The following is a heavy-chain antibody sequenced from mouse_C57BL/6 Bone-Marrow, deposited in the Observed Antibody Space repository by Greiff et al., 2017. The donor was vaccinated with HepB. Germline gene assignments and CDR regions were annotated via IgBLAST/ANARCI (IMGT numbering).Heavy chain of an antibody. CDR1: GFTFSSYA. Sequence: EVKLVESGGGLVKPGGSLKLSCAASGFTFSSYAMSWVRQTPEKRLEWVATISDGGSYTYYPDNVKGRFTISRDNAKNNLYLQMSHLKSEDTAMYYCARSYDGADWGQGTLVTVSA. CDR2: ISDGGSYT. CDR3: ARSYDGAD. V-gene: IGHV5-4*03. D-gene: IGHD2-12*01. J-gene: IGHJ3*01.